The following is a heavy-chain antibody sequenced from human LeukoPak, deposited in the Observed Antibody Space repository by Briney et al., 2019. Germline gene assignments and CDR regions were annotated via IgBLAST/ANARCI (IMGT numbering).Heavy chain of an antibody. CDR3: ARESAAAGTRWFDP. CDR1: GGSISSGSYY. J-gene: IGHJ5*02. CDR2: IYTSGST. D-gene: IGHD6-13*01. Sequence: NSSETLSLTCTVSGGSISSGSYYWSWIRQPAGKGLEWIGRIYTSGSTNYNPSLKSRVTISVDTSKNQFSLKLSSVTAADTAVYYCARESAAAGTRWFDPWGQGTLVTVSS. V-gene: IGHV4-61*02.